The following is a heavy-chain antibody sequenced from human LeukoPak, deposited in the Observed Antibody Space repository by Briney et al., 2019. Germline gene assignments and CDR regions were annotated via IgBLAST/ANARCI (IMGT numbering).Heavy chain of an antibody. J-gene: IGHJ4*02. V-gene: IGHV3-30*03. D-gene: IGHD2-2*01. CDR1: GFTFSSYG. CDR3: ARDGGAVVVPAAPFDY. CDR2: ISYDGSNK. Sequence: GGSLRLSCAASGFTFSSYGMHWVRQAPGKGLEWVAVISYDGSNKYYADSVKGRFTISRDNSKNTLYLQMNSLRAEDTAVYYCARDGGAVVVPAAPFDYWGQGTLVTVSS.